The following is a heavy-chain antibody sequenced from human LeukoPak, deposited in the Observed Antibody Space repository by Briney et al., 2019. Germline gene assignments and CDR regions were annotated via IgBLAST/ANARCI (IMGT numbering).Heavy chain of an antibody. Sequence: PSETLCLTCTVSGYSISSGYYWGWIRQPPGKGLEWIGRIYYSGSTNYNQSLKSRVTISVDKSKNQLSLKLSSVTAADTAVYYCARIGKEAGTWGPRYGIQVGYFDYWGQGTLVTVSS. CDR2: IYYSGST. J-gene: IGHJ4*02. D-gene: IGHD6-19*01. V-gene: IGHV4-38-2*02. CDR3: ARIGKEAGTWGPRYGIQVGYFDY. CDR1: GYSISSGYY.